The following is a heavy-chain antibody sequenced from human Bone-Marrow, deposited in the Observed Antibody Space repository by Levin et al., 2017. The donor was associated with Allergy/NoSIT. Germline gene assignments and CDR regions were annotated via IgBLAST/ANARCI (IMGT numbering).Heavy chain of an antibody. V-gene: IGHV3-74*01. CDR1: GFTFSSYW. D-gene: IGHD1-26*01. Sequence: GGSLRLSCAASGFTFSSYWMHWVRQAPGKGLVWVSRINSDGSSTSYADSVKGRFTISRDNAKNTLYLQMNSLRAEDTAVYYCARGAGRMGGWFDPWGQGTLVTVSS. CDR2: INSDGSST. J-gene: IGHJ5*02. CDR3: ARGAGRMGGWFDP.